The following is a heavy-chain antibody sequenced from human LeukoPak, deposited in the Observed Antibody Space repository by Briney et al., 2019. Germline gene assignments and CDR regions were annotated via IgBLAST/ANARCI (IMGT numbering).Heavy chain of an antibody. V-gene: IGHV4-59*01. Sequence: SETLSLTCTVSGGSISNYYWNFIRQPPGKGLEWIGYIYYSGSTNYNPSLKSRVTISVDTSKNQFSLRLSSVTAADTAVYYCATRGSGSYYSDAFDIWGQGTMVTVSS. D-gene: IGHD1-26*01. J-gene: IGHJ3*02. CDR3: ATRGSGSYYSDAFDI. CDR1: GGSISNYY. CDR2: IYYSGST.